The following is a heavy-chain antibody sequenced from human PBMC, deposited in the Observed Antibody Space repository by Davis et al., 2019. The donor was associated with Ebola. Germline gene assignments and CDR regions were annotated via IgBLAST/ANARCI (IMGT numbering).Heavy chain of an antibody. V-gene: IGHV4-34*01. CDR1: GGSFSGYY. Sequence: SETLSLTCAVYGGSFSGYYWSWIRQPPGQWLAFFGEINHSGSTNYNPSLKSRVTISVDTSKNQFSLKLSSVTAADTAVYYCARGASGVYYYGSGSYFAMDVWGQGTTVTVSS. CDR3: ARGASGVYYYGSGSYFAMDV. D-gene: IGHD3-10*01. CDR2: INHSGST. J-gene: IGHJ6*02.